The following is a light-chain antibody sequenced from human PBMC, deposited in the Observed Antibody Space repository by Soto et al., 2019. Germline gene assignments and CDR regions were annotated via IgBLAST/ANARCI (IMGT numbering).Light chain of an antibody. CDR2: AAS. CDR3: QQSYSTPPT. V-gene: IGKV1-39*01. J-gene: IGKJ4*01. Sequence: IQLTQSPSSLSASVGDRVTITCRASQGINTFLAWHQQKPGKAPKLLIYAASSLQSGVPSRFSGSGSGTDFTLTISSLQPEDFATYYCQQSYSTPPTFGGGTKVDIK. CDR1: QGINTF.